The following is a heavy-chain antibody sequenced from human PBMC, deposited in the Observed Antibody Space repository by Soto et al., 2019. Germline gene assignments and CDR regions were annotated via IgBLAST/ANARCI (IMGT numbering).Heavy chain of an antibody. V-gene: IGHV3-9*01. J-gene: IGHJ2*01. D-gene: IGHD6-6*01. CDR1: GFTFDDYA. CDR2: ISWNSGSK. Sequence: EVQLVESGGGLVQPGRSLRLSCAASGFTFDDYAMHWVRQAPGKGLGWVSGISWNSGSKVYADSVKGRFTISRDNAKNSLYLQMNSLRAEDTALYYCAKDKGVITARPYFDLWGRGTLVTVSS. CDR3: AKDKGVITARPYFDL.